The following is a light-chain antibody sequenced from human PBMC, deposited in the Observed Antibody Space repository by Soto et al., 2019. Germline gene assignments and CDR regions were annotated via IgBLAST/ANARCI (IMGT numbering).Light chain of an antibody. V-gene: IGKV1-8*01. CDR2: ATS. CDR1: KGISSY. J-gene: IGKJ1*01. CDR3: EEYYTYPWA. Sequence: AIRMTQSPSSLSASAGDKVTITCRASKGISSYLAWFQQKPGRPPKLLMSATSTLQSDVPSRFSGSGSGADFTRTFGCLESEEFATYYGEEYYTYPWAFGQGTNVEIK.